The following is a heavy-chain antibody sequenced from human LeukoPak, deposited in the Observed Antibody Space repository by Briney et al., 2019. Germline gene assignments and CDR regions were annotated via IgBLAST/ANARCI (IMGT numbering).Heavy chain of an antibody. V-gene: IGHV3-64D*06. D-gene: IGHD1-26*01. CDR1: GFTFNIYT. Sequence: GGSLRLSCSASGFTFNIYTMHWVRQAPGKGLEDVSGINNSGHDTWYADFVKGRFTISRDNSKNTLYLQMSRLRTEDTAVYYCVKVIVGATFDYWGQGTQVTVSS. CDR2: INNSGHDT. J-gene: IGHJ4*02. CDR3: VKVIVGATFDY.